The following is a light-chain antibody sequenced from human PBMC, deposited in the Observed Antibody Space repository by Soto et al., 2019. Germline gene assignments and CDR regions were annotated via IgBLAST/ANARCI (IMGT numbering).Light chain of an antibody. V-gene: IGKV1-5*03. CDR1: QSISSW. CDR3: QQYNSYSPYT. Sequence: DIQMTQSPSTLSVSVGDRVTITCRASQSISSWLAWYQQKPGKAPKLLIYKASSLESGVPSRFSGSGSGTEFTLTISSLQPDDFATYYCQQYNSYSPYTFGQGTKVDIK. J-gene: IGKJ2*01. CDR2: KAS.